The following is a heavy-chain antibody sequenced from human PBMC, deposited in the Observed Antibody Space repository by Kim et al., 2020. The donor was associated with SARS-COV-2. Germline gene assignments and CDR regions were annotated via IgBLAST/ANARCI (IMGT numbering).Heavy chain of an antibody. V-gene: IGHV7-4-1*02. CDR2: IDTKTGNP. CDR1: GYTFTNYV. J-gene: IGHJ5*02. Sequence: ASVKVSCKASGYTFTNYVINWVRQAPGQGLEWMGWIDTKTGNPMYAQGFTGRFVFSLDTSVSTTYLQISSLKTEDTAVYYCVRWNNMGGSGLFDPWGQGTLVIVSS. D-gene: IGHD6-25*01. CDR3: VRWNNMGGSGLFDP.